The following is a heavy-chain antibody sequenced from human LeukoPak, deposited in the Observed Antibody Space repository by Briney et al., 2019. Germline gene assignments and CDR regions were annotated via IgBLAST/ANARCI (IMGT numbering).Heavy chain of an antibody. J-gene: IGHJ1*01. CDR3: AREKYCSGISCPFHH. CDR1: GYSFIGYY. CDR2: INPNSGGT. D-gene: IGHD2-15*01. V-gene: IGHV1-2*02. Sequence: ASVKVSCKASGYSFIGYYMYWVRQAPGQGLEWMGWINPNSGGTNYAQKFQGRVTMTRDTSISTAYMELRRLTSDDTAVYYCAREKYCSGISCPFHHWGQGTLVTVSS.